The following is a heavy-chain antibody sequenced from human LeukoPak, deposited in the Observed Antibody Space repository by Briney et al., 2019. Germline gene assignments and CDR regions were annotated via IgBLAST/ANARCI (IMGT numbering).Heavy chain of an antibody. D-gene: IGHD1-26*01. J-gene: IGHJ3*02. V-gene: IGHV3-23*01. Sequence: GGSLRLSCAAYGFTFSSYSMNWARQVPGKGLEWVSAICGSGADTYYADAVKGRFTVSRDDSKNTLFLRMNSLRVEDTATYYCVKDRESHNGIWDAFDIWGQGTMVTVSS. CDR3: VKDRESHNGIWDAFDI. CDR1: GFTFSSYS. CDR2: ICGSGADT.